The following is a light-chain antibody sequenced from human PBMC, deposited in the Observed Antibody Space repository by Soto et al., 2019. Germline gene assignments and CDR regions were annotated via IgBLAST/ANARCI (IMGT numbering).Light chain of an antibody. J-gene: IGKJ3*01. CDR1: QDISNY. V-gene: IGKV1-33*01. CDR2: DAS. CDR3: QQYDNLPPFT. Sequence: DIQMTQSPSSLSASVGDRVTITCQASQDISNYLNWYQQKPGKAPKVLIYDASTLETGVPSRFSGSGSGTDFTFTISSLQPEDIATYYCQQYDNLPPFTFGPGTKVDIK.